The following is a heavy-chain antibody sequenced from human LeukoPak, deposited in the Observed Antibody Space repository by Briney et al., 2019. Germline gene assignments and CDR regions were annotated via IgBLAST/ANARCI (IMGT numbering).Heavy chain of an antibody. D-gene: IGHD3-3*01. Sequence: GGSLRLSCAASGFTFSSYSMNWVRQAPGKGLEWVSSISNSSSYIYYADSVKGRFTISRDNSKNSLYLQMNSLRAEDTAVYYCARGRAIFGVVQDQYFVYWGEGTLVTVSS. V-gene: IGHV3-21*01. CDR3: ARGRAIFGVVQDQYFVY. CDR2: ISNSSSYI. CDR1: GFTFSSYS. J-gene: IGHJ4*02.